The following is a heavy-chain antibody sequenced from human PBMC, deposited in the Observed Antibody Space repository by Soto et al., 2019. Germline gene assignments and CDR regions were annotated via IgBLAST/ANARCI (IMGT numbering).Heavy chain of an antibody. CDR2: IYYSGST. J-gene: IGHJ3*02. D-gene: IGHD3-10*01. CDR3: ASDLWFGESHDAFDI. Sequence: PSETLSLTCTVSGCSISSGGYYWSWIRQHPGKGLEWIGYIYYSGSTYYNPSLKSRVTISVDTSKNQFSLKLSSVTAADTAVYYCASDLWFGESHDAFDIWGQGTMVTVSS. CDR1: GCSISSGGYY. V-gene: IGHV4-31*03.